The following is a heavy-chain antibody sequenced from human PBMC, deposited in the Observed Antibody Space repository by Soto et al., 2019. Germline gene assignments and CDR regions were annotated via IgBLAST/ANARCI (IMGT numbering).Heavy chain of an antibody. CDR3: ARDSGGMDV. CDR1: GYSFTNYF. J-gene: IGHJ6*02. Sequence: ASVKVSSKASGYSFTNYFIHWVRQAPGQGLEWMGIINLTADRTTYAQKFQGRVTMTRDTSTSTVYMDLTSLRSEDTAVYYCARDSGGMDVWGQGTTVTVSS. V-gene: IGHV1-46*01. CDR2: INLTADRT.